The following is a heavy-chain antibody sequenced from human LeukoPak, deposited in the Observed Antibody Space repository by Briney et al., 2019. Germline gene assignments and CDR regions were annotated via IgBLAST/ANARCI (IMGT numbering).Heavy chain of an antibody. D-gene: IGHD3-10*01. J-gene: IGHJ5*02. V-gene: IGHV3-23*01. Sequence: GGSLRLSCAASGFTFSSYAMSWVRQAPGKGLEWVSAISGSGGSTYYADSVKGRFTISRDNAKNSLYLQMNSLRAEDTAVYYCAREAYYYGSGSYYGEWFDPWGQGTLVTVSS. CDR1: GFTFSSYA. CDR3: AREAYYYGSGSYYGEWFDP. CDR2: ISGSGGST.